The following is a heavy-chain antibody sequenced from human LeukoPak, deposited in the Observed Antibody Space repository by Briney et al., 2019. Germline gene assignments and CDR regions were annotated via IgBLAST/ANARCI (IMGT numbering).Heavy chain of an antibody. CDR1: GFTFSYYA. CDR3: AKGITVFGLIIECLEY. Sequence: PGGSLRLSCAPSGFTFSYYAMSWVRQAPGKGLEWVSAITGSGGSTYYADSVKGRFTISRDNSNNTLYLQMNSLRADDTAVYYCAKGITVFGLIIECLEYWGQGTLVNVSS. V-gene: IGHV3-23*01. D-gene: IGHD3-3*01. J-gene: IGHJ4*02. CDR2: ITGSGGST.